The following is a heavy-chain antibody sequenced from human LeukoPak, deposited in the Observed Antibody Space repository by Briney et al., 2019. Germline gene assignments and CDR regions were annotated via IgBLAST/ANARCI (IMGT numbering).Heavy chain of an antibody. CDR1: GGSISSYY. Sequence: PSETLSLTCTVSGGSISSYYWSWIRQPPGKGLEWIGYIYYSGSTNYNPSLKSRVTISVDTSKNQFSLKLSSVTAADTAVYFCARNSCSGGSCYDNRGYFDYWGQGTLVTVSS. CDR2: IYYSGST. CDR3: ARNSCSGGSCYDNRGYFDY. J-gene: IGHJ4*02. V-gene: IGHV4-59*08. D-gene: IGHD2-15*01.